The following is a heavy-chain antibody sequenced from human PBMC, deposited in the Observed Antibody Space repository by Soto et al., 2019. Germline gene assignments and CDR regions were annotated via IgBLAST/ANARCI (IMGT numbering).Heavy chain of an antibody. CDR3: ARLGYCSAGTCYNFDH. Sequence: SETLSLTCAVSGGSISTNNWLMLFRQPPGKGLEWIGEIHPRGSTNYNPSLRSRVTMSLDKSKDQFSLRLNSVTAADTAVYYCARLGYCSAGTCYNFDHWGQGTLVTVSS. CDR2: IHPRGST. J-gene: IGHJ4*02. V-gene: IGHV4-4*02. CDR1: GGSISTNNW. D-gene: IGHD2-15*01.